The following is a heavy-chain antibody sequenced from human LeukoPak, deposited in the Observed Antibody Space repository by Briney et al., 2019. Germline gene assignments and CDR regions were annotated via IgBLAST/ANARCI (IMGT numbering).Heavy chain of an antibody. CDR2: IYHSGST. CDR3: ARESDYDFWSGYLGDAFDI. V-gene: IGHV4-4*02. D-gene: IGHD3-3*01. CDR1: GGSISSSNW. Sequence: PSETLSLTCAVSGGSISSSNWWSWVRQPPGKRLEWIGEIYHSGSTNYNPSLKSRVTISVDKSKNQFSLKLSSVTAADTAVYYCARESDYDFWSGYLGDAFDIWGQGTMVTVSS. J-gene: IGHJ3*02.